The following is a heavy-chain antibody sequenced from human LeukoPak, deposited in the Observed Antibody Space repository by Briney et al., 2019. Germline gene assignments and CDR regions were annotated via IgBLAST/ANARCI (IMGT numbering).Heavy chain of an antibody. Sequence: SQTLSLTCAISGDSVSSTNVGWNWIRQSPSSGLEWLGRTYYRSQFYNDYADSVKGRITITPDTSKNQFSLQLSSLTPDDTAVYYCARGTAFDIWGQGTMVTVSS. V-gene: IGHV6-1*01. CDR3: ARGTAFDI. J-gene: IGHJ3*02. CDR2: TYYRSQFYN. D-gene: IGHD1-14*01. CDR1: GDSVSSTNVG.